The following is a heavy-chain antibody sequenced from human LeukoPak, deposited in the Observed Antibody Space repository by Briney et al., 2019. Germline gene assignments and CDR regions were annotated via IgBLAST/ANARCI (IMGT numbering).Heavy chain of an antibody. J-gene: IGHJ6*03. Sequence: RASVKVSCKASGGTFSSYAISWVRQAPGQGLEWMGWMNPNSGNTGYAQKFQGRVTMTRNTSISTAYMELSSLRSEDTAVYYCARAPKCTVTICYYYMDVWGKGTTVTISS. CDR1: GGTFSSYA. V-gene: IGHV1-8*02. CDR2: MNPNSGNT. D-gene: IGHD4-17*01. CDR3: ARAPKCTVTICYYYMDV.